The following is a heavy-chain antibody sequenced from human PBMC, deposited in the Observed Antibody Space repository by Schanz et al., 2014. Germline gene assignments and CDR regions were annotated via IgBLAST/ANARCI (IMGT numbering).Heavy chain of an antibody. V-gene: IGHV3-33*08. CDR3: ARPRFDYGEVDY. CDR2: IWNNGVTK. J-gene: IGHJ4*02. CDR1: GFTVSSNH. D-gene: IGHD4-17*01. Sequence: VQLLESGGGLVQPGGSLRLSCAVSGFTVSSNHMSWVRQPAGKGLEWVAVIWNNGVTKYYADSVRGRFTISRDRFQNTLYLRMSSLRAEDTAVYYCARPRFDYGEVDYWGQGTLVTVSS.